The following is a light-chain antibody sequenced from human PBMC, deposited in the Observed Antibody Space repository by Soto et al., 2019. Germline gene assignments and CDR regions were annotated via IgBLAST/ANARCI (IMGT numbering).Light chain of an antibody. CDR2: GAS. CDR3: QQYGSSPPVT. CDR1: QSVTGSY. V-gene: IGKV3-20*01. J-gene: IGKJ3*01. Sequence: EIVLTQSPGTLSLSPGERATLSCRASQSVTGSYLAWYQQKPGQAPRLLIYGASSRASGIPDRFSGSGSGTDFTLTISRLEPEDFAVYYCQQYGSSPPVTFCPGTKVDIK.